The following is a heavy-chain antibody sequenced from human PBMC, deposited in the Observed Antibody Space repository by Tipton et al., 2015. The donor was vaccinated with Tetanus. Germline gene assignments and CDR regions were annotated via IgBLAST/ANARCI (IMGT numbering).Heavy chain of an antibody. D-gene: IGHD3-22*01. CDR2: ISNDASHI. V-gene: IGHV3-30*03. Sequence: QVQLVQSGGGVVQSGRSLRLSCVASGYNFRNNGMHWVRQAPGKGLEWVAVISNDASHIYYADSVRGRFTMSRENNKNTVHLQMNRLRPDETAVYYCARERQSYESRGYSLFDNWGQGTLVTVSA. CDR1: GYNFRNNG. J-gene: IGHJ4*02. CDR3: ARERQSYESRGYSLFDN.